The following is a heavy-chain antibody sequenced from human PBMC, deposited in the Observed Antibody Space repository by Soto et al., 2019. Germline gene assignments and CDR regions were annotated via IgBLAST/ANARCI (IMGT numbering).Heavy chain of an antibody. V-gene: IGHV3-48*01. D-gene: IGHD6-13*01. J-gene: IGHJ5*02. CDR2: ISSSSSTI. CDR3: AREPRLKYSSSWYWFDP. CDR1: GFTFSSYS. Sequence: PGGSLRLSCAASGFTFSSYSMNWVRQAPGKGLEWISYISSSSSTIYYADSVKGRFTISRDNAKNSLYLQMNSLRAEDTAVYYCAREPRLKYSSSWYWFDPWGQGTLVTVAS.